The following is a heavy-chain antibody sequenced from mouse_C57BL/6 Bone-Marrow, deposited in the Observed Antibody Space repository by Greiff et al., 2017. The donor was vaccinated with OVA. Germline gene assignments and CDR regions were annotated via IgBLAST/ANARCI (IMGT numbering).Heavy chain of an antibody. CDR3: ARSRLGRGDY. CDR1: GYTFTSYW. Sequence: VQLQQPGAELVKPGASVKLSCKASGYTFTSYWMQWVQQRPGQGLEWIGEIDPSDSYTNYNQKFKGKATLTVDTSSSTAYMQLSSLTSEDSAVYYCARSRLGRGDYGGQGTTLTVSS. D-gene: IGHD4-1*01. CDR2: IDPSDSYT. J-gene: IGHJ2*01. V-gene: IGHV1-50*01.